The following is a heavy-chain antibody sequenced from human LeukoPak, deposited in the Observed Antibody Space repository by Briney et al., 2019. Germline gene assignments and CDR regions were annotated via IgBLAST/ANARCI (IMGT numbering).Heavy chain of an antibody. J-gene: IGHJ6*02. CDR1: GGSIGTNY. CDR3: ASPNPYYYGMDV. V-gene: IGHV4-59*01. Sequence: SETLSLTCIVSGGSIGTNYWSRIRQPPGKGLEWIGYIFYGGRTTYNPSLRSRVTMSIDTSKNQYSLKLSSLTAADTAVYYCASPNPYYYGMDVWGQGTTVTVSS. CDR2: IFYGGRT.